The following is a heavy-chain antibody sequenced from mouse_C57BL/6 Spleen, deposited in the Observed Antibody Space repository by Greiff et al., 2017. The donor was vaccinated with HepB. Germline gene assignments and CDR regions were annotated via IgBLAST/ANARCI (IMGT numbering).Heavy chain of an antibody. D-gene: IGHD2-2*01. Sequence: VQLQQSGPELVKPGASVKISCKASGYTFTDYYMNWVKQSHGKSLEWIGDINPNNGGTSYNQKFKGKATLTVDKSSSTAYMELRSLTSEDSAVYYCARGGYGYDRDYWGQGTTLTVSS. CDR2: INPNNGGT. V-gene: IGHV1-26*01. J-gene: IGHJ2*01. CDR1: GYTFTDYY. CDR3: ARGGYGYDRDY.